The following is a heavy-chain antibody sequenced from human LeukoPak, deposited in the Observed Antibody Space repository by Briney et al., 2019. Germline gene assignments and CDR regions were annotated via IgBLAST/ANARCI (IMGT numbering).Heavy chain of an antibody. CDR2: INPYNDNT. D-gene: IGHD6-19*01. CDR3: ARDLREIISVAGFDP. V-gene: IGHV1-18*01. CDR1: GYTFINYG. J-gene: IGHJ5*02. Sequence: ASVKVSCKASGYTFINYGISWVRQAPGQGLEWMGWINPYNDNTKYTQNLQGRVTMTTDTSTGTAYMELRGLRSDDTAIYYCARDLREIISVAGFDPWGQGTLVTASS.